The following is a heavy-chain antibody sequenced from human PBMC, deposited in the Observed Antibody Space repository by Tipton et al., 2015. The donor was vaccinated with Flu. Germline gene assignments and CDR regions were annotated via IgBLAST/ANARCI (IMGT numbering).Heavy chain of an antibody. D-gene: IGHD2-15*01. Sequence: SLRLSCAASGFTFTNYWMSWVRQAPGKGLEWVANIKRDESEKYYVDSVKGRFTISRDNAKNSLYLQMNSLRAEDTAVYHCATVGWYALDVWGQGTTVTVSS. J-gene: IGHJ6*02. CDR2: IKRDESEK. CDR1: GFTFTNYW. CDR3: ATVGWYALDV. V-gene: IGHV3-7*01.